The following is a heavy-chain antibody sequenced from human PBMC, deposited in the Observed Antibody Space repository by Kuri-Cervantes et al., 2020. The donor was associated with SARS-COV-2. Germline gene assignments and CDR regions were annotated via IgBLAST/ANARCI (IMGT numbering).Heavy chain of an antibody. Sequence: SVKVSCKASAGTFSSYAISWVRQAPGQGLEWMGGIIPIFGTANYAQKFQGRVTITADDSTSTAYMELSSLRSEDTAVYYCARVYGGRTPLSYYYMDVWGKGTTVTVSS. V-gene: IGHV1-69*13. CDR1: AGTFSSYA. D-gene: IGHD3-10*02. CDR3: ARVYGGRTPLSYYYMDV. J-gene: IGHJ6*03. CDR2: IIPIFGTA.